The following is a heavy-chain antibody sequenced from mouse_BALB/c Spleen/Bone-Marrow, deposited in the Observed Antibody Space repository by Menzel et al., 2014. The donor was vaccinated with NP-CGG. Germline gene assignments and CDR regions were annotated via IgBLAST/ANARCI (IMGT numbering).Heavy chain of an antibody. CDR2: IDPANGDT. CDR1: GFNIKDTY. V-gene: IGHV14-3*02. Sequence: EVQVVESGAELVKPGASVKLSCTASGFNIKDTYMHWVKQRPEQGLEWIGRIDPANGDTKYDPKFQGKATITADTSSNTAYLQLSSLTSEDTAVYYCARWEYYAMDYWGHGTSVTVSS. D-gene: IGHD4-1*01. CDR3: ARWEYYAMDY. J-gene: IGHJ4*01.